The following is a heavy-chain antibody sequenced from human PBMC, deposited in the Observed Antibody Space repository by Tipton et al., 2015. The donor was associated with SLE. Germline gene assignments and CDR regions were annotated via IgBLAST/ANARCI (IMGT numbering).Heavy chain of an antibody. Sequence: TLSLTCAVSGGSISSGGYSWSWIRQPPGKGLEWIGSIYYSGSTYYNPSLKSRVTISVDTSKNQFSLKLSSVTAADTAVYYCARDGYSSGWYSIDYWGQGTLVTVSS. V-gene: IGHV4-30-2*03. D-gene: IGHD6-19*01. CDR2: IYYSGST. CDR3: ARDGYSSGWYSIDY. J-gene: IGHJ4*02. CDR1: GGSISSGGYS.